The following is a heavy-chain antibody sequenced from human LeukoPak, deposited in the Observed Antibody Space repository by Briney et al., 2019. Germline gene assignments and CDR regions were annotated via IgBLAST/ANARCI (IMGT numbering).Heavy chain of an antibody. Sequence: GGSLRLSCAASGFTFSSFAMAWVRQAPGKGLEWVSAIFARDGGTFYGDAVKGRFTISRDNSKNTLYLRMNSLRAEDTAIYYCAKTRGPAATHPDYYWGQGILVTVSS. D-gene: IGHD2-21*02. V-gene: IGHV3-23*01. CDR1: GFTFSSFA. J-gene: IGHJ4*02. CDR2: IFARDGGT. CDR3: AKTRGPAATHPDYY.